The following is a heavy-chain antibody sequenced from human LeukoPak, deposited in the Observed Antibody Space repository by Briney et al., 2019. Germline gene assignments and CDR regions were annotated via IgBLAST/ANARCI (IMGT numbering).Heavy chain of an antibody. CDR1: GFAFSRFD. CDR3: AKGLTTVLIPGY. D-gene: IGHD4-23*01. CDR2: ISHDGRKK. J-gene: IGHJ4*02. V-gene: IGHV3-30*18. Sequence: GGSLRLSCAASGFAFSRFDMHWVRQAPGKGLEWVAFISHDGRKKYYVDSVKGRFTISRDDSKNTLYLQMNGLRAEDTAVYYCAKGLTTVLIPGYWGQGTLVTVSS.